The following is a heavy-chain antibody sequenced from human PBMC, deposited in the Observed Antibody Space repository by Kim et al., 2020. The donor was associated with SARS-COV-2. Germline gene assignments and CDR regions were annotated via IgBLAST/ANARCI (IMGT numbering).Heavy chain of an antibody. CDR2: IKSKTDGGTT. V-gene: IGHV3-15*01. CDR1: GFTFSNAW. D-gene: IGHD3-10*01. Sequence: GGSLRLSCAASGFTFSNAWMSWVRQAPGKGLEWVGRIKSKTDGGTTDYAAPVKGRFTISRDDSKNTLYLQMNSLKTEDTAVYYCTTDQSIGITMESNNHLYWFDPWGPGTLVPVSS. J-gene: IGHJ5*02. CDR3: TTDQSIGITMESNNHLYWFDP.